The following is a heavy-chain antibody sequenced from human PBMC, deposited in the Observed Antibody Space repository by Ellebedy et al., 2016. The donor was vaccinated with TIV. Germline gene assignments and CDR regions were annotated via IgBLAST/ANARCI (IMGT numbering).Heavy chain of an antibody. CDR2: IFSNDEK. J-gene: IGHJ4*02. D-gene: IGHD2-21*02. Sequence: SGPTLVKPQATLTLTCTVSGFSLTHILMGVSWIRQPPGKALEWLAHIFSNDEKSYSTSLEARLSISKDTAKSQVVLTVANMDPVDTATYYCVRALKYCGGDCTYKFDFWGQGALVTVSS. CDR1: GFSLTHILMG. CDR3: VRALKYCGGDCTYKFDF. V-gene: IGHV2-26*01.